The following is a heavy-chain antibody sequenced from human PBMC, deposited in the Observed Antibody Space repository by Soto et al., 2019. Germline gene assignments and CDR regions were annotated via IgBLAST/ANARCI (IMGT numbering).Heavy chain of an antibody. CDR2: INVGDAGT. CDR3: AKNYQFDC. V-gene: IGHV3-23*01. CDR1: GFIFTSYA. Sequence: EVQLWESGGGLEQPGGSLRLSCAASGFIFTSYAMSWVRQAPGKGLEWVSSINVGDAGTNYADSVKGRFTISRDNSKNTLYLQMNFLRADDTAIYYCAKNYQFDCWGQGTLVTVSS. J-gene: IGHJ4*02. D-gene: IGHD2-2*01.